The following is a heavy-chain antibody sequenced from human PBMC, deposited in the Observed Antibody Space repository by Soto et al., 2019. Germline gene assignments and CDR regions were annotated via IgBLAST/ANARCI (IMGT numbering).Heavy chain of an antibody. J-gene: IGHJ4*02. CDR1: GGTFSSYA. D-gene: IGHD2-2*02. V-gene: IGHV1-69*01. CDR3: ARGETAYCSSTSCYMTHQGY. CDR2: IIPIFGTA. Sequence: QVQLVQSGAEVKKPGSSVKVSCKASGGTFSSYAISWVRQAPGQGLEWMGGIIPIFGTANYAQKFQGRVTITADESTSTAYMELSSLRSEDTAVYYCARGETAYCSSTSCYMTHQGYWGQGTLVTVSS.